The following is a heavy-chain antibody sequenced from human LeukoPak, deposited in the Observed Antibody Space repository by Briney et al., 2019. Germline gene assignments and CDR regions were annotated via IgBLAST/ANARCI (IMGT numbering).Heavy chain of an antibody. CDR2: ISYDGSNK. CDR3: AKGRLAVAGPNYYYYGMDV. D-gene: IGHD6-19*01. J-gene: IGHJ6*02. CDR1: GFTFSSYG. Sequence: PGGSLRLSCAASGFTFSSYGMHWVRQAPGKGLEWVAVISYDGSNKYYADSVKGRFTISRDNSKNTLYLQMNSLRAEDTAVYYCAKGRLAVAGPNYYYYGMDVWGQGTTVTVSS. V-gene: IGHV3-30*18.